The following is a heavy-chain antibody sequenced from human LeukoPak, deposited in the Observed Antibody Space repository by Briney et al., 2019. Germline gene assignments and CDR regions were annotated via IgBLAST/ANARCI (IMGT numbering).Heavy chain of an antibody. V-gene: IGHV3-48*03. CDR3: ARDLRGRYKYGLDY. CDR2: ISSSGSII. D-gene: IGHD5-18*01. CDR1: GFTFRSCE. J-gene: IGHJ4*02. Sequence: GASLRLSCAASGFTFRSCELRWVRQAPAKGLEWVSYISSSGSIIYYADSVKGRFTISRDSAKNSLYLQMNSLRAEDTAVYYCARDLRGRYKYGLDYWGEGTLVTVST.